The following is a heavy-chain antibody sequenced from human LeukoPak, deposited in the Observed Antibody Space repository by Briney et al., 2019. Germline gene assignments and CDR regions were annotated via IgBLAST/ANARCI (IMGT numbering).Heavy chain of an antibody. D-gene: IGHD4-17*01. J-gene: IGHJ4*02. V-gene: IGHV1-69*13. CDR1: GGTFSSYA. CDR3: ARSPSRYYLDY. CDR2: IIPIFGTA. Sequence: ASVKVSCKASGGTFSSYAISWVRQAPGQGLEWTGGIIPIFGTANYAQKFQGRVTITADESTSTAYMELSSLRSEDTAVYYCARSPSRYYLDYWGQGTLVTVSS.